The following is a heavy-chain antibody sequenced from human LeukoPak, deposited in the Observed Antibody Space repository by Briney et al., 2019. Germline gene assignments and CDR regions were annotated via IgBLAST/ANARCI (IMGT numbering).Heavy chain of an antibody. CDR1: GGTFSNYA. J-gene: IGHJ4*02. D-gene: IGHD3-10*01. V-gene: IGHV1-69*15. Sequence: SVKVSCKTSGGTFSNYAISWVRQAPGQGLEWMGRIIPIFGTANYAQKFQGRVTIIADQSSSTAYMELSSLRSEGTAMYYCARDKGRYFGSKTYYNDFFDCWGQGTLVTVCS. CDR2: IIPIFGTA. CDR3: ARDKGRYFGSKTYYNDFFDC.